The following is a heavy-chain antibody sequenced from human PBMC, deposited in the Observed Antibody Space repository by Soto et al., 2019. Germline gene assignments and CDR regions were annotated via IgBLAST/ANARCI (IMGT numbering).Heavy chain of an antibody. Sequence: PSETLSLTCTVSGGSISSGGYYWSWIRQHPGKGMEWIGYIYYSGSTYYNPSLKSRVTISVDTSKNQFSLKLSSVTAADTAVYYCAREADYGDLDYWGQGTLVTVSS. D-gene: IGHD4-17*01. CDR1: GGSISSGGYY. V-gene: IGHV4-31*03. CDR3: AREADYGDLDY. CDR2: IYYSGST. J-gene: IGHJ4*02.